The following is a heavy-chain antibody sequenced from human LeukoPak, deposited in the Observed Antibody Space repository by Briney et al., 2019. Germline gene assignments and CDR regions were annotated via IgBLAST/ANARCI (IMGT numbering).Heavy chain of an antibody. V-gene: IGHV4-59*02. CDR2: IYYTGST. CDR1: GGSVSDYY. J-gene: IGHJ4*02. Sequence: SETLSLTCTISGGSVSDYYWSWIRQSPGKGLEWIGYIYYTGSTTYNPTLKSRVTISADTSKNQFSLKLSSVTAADTAVYYCASRKLGNDYWGQGTLVTVSS. D-gene: IGHD7-27*01. CDR3: ASRKLGNDY.